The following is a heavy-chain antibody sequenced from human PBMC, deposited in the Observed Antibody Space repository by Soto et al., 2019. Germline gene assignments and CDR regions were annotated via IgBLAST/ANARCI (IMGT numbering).Heavy chain of an antibody. CDR3: AKDRSSGYYSFDY. J-gene: IGHJ4*02. D-gene: IGHD3-22*01. CDR2: ISGSGDTT. CDR1: GFTFSSYA. V-gene: IGHV3-23*01. Sequence: GGSLRLSCAASGFTFSSYAMSWVRQAPGKGLEWVSSISGSGDTTYYADSVKGRFTISRDNSKNTLYLQMNSLRAEDTAVYYCAKDRSSGYYSFDYWGQASLVTFSS.